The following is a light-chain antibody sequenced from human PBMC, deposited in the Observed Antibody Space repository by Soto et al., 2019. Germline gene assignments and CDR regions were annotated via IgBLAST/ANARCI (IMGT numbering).Light chain of an antibody. CDR1: QSIRSW. V-gene: IGKV1-5*03. CDR2: KAS. J-gene: IGKJ1*01. CDR3: QQYHSSLPVT. Sequence: DFQMTQSPPLLPASIGDRVTITCRASQSIRSWLAWYQQKPGKAPKLLMSKASTLESGVPSRFAGRGSGTEFTLTISSLQPEDFATYYCQQYHSSLPVTFGQGTKV.